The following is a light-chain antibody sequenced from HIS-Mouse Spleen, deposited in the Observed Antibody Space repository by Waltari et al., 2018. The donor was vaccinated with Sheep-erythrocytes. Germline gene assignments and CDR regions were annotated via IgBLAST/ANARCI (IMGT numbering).Light chain of an antibody. CDR2: QDR. V-gene: IGLV3-1*01. CDR3: QAWDSSTVV. CDR1: KLGDKY. Sequence: SYELTQPPSVSVSPGQTASITCSGDKLGDKYACWYQQKPGQSPVLVIYQDRKRPSGIPERFSGSNSGNTVPLTISGTQAMDEADYYCQAWDSSTVVFGGGTKLTVL. J-gene: IGLJ2*01.